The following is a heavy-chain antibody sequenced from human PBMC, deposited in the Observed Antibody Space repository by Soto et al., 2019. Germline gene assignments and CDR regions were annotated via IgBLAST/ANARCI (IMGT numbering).Heavy chain of an antibody. CDR3: TIAHIVVVVAATVQPTHDY. J-gene: IGHJ4*02. Sequence: PGGSLRLSCAASGFTFSNAWMSWVRQAPGKGLEWVGRIKSKTDGGTTDYAAPVKGRFTISRDDSKNTLYLQMNSLKTEDTAVYYCTIAHIVVVVAATVQPTHDYWGQGTLVTVSS. CDR2: IKSKTDGGTT. V-gene: IGHV3-15*01. CDR1: GFTFSNAW. D-gene: IGHD2-15*01.